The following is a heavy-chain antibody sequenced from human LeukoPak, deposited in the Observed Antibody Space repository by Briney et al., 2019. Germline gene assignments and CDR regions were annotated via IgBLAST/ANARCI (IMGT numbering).Heavy chain of an antibody. J-gene: IGHJ4*02. Sequence: SETLSLTCAVYGGSSSGYYWSWIRQPPGKGLEWIGEINHSGSTNYNPSLKSRVTMSVDTTRKRFSLRLTSESAADTGVYYCARGGGGAKAFYFDYWGQGSLVTVSS. CDR1: GGSSSGYY. D-gene: IGHD1-26*01. V-gene: IGHV4-34*01. CDR3: ARGGGGAKAFYFDY. CDR2: INHSGST.